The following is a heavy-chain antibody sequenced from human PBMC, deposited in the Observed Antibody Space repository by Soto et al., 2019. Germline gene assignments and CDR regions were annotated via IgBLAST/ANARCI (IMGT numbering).Heavy chain of an antibody. CDR3: ARDILSAPY. J-gene: IGHJ4*02. D-gene: IGHD2-21*01. Sequence: SETLSLTCAVSGGSISSGGYSWSWIRQPPGKGLEWIGYIYHSGSTYYNPSLKSRVTISVDRSKNQFSLRLSSLRSEDTAVCYCARDILSAPYWGQGTLVTVSS. CDR2: IYHSGST. V-gene: IGHV4-30-2*01. CDR1: GGSISSGGYS.